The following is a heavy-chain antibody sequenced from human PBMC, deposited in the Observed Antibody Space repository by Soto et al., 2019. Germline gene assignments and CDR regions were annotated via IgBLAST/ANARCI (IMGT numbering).Heavy chain of an antibody. V-gene: IGHV3-23*01. CDR3: ARGGSTGWFYFDF. CDR2: TPGSGGSS. J-gene: IGHJ4*02. CDR1: GFTFKSYA. D-gene: IGHD6-19*01. Sequence: LRLSCAASGFTFKSYAMNWVRQAPGEGLEWVASTPGSGGSSYYADSVKGRFTISRDNSKNTLYLDLNSLKAEDTAMYYCARGGSTGWFYFDFWGQGTQVTVSS.